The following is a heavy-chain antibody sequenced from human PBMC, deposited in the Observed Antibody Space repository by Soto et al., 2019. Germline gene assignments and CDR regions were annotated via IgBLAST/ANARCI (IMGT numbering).Heavy chain of an antibody. CDR2: IIPILGTV. D-gene: IGHD3-3*01. V-gene: IGHV1-69*01. CDR3: ATPVSISGVVISWFDP. J-gene: IGHJ5*01. Sequence: QVQLVQSGAEVKEPGSSVKVSCKASGGTFSSYSISWVRQAPGQGLEWMGGIIPILGTVQYAQMFQGRLTITADESTSTAYMELSRLKSDDTAVYYCATPVSISGVVISWFDPWGRGTLVTVSS. CDR1: GGTFSSYS.